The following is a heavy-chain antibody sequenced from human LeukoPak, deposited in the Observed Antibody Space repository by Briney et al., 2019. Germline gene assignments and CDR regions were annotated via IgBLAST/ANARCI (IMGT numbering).Heavy chain of an antibody. CDR3: AKEGYYDSSGYYYGDPPPPLFDY. Sequence: SETLSLTCAVYGGSFSGYYWSWIRQPPGKGLEWIGEINDSGSTNYNPSLKSRVTISVDTSKNQFSLKLSSVTAEDTAVYYCAKEGYYDSSGYYYGDPPPPLFDYWGQGTLVTVSS. V-gene: IGHV4-34*01. CDR2: INDSGST. CDR1: GGSFSGYY. J-gene: IGHJ4*02. D-gene: IGHD3-22*01.